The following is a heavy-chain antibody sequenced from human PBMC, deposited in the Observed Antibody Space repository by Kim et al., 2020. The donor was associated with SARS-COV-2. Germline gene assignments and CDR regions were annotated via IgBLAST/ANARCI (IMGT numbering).Heavy chain of an antibody. D-gene: IGHD2-2*01. CDR3: TRDLRDCSSTSCYFYYYYYGMDV. Sequence: GGSLRLSCTASGFTFGDYAMSWVRQAPGKGLEWVGFIRSKAYGGTTEYAASVKGRFTISRDDSKSIAYLQMNSLKTEDTAVYYCTRDLRDCSSTSCYFYYYYYGMDVWGQGTTVTVSS. CDR2: IRSKAYGGTT. V-gene: IGHV3-49*04. CDR1: GFTFGDYA. J-gene: IGHJ6*02.